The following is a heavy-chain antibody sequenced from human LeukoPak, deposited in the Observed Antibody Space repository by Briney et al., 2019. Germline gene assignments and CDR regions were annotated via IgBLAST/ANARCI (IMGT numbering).Heavy chain of an antibody. CDR3: AREYVGLGYFDY. V-gene: IGHV1-46*01. J-gene: IGHJ4*02. CDR2: INPSGGTT. Sequence: ASLKVSCKASGYTFTGYYMHWVRQAPGQGLEWMGIINPSGGTTSYAQKFQGRVTMTRDTSTSTVYMELSSLTSEDTALYYCAREYVGLGYFDYWGQGTLVTVSS. D-gene: IGHD2-15*01. CDR1: GYTFTGYY.